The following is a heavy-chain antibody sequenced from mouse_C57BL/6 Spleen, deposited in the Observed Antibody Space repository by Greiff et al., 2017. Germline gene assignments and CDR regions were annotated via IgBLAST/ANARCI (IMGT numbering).Heavy chain of an antibody. J-gene: IGHJ2*01. Sequence: EVKLVESGGGLVKPGGSLKLSCAASGFTFSSYAMSWVRQTPEKRLEWVATISDGGSYTYYPDNVKGRFTISRANAKNNLYLQMSHLKSEDTAMYYCARSLYYSNSYFDYWGQGTTLTVSS. D-gene: IGHD2-5*01. CDR3: ARSLYYSNSYFDY. CDR2: ISDGGSYT. CDR1: GFTFSSYA. V-gene: IGHV5-4*03.